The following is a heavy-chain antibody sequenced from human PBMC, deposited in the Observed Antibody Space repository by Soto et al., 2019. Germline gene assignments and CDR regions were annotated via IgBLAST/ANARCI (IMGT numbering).Heavy chain of an antibody. CDR1: GFTFNIYA. CDR3: AKDRYLDHDSRGYLFDN. J-gene: IGHJ4*02. D-gene: IGHD3-22*01. Sequence: EVQLLESGGDLIQPGGSLRLSCAASGFTFNIYAMTWVRQAPGKGLEWVSAISRYGDITYYADSVEGRFSIPRDNSKNTLYLQMNSLRAEDTAVYYCAKDRYLDHDSRGYLFDNWGQGTLVTVSS. CDR2: ISRYGDIT. V-gene: IGHV3-23*01.